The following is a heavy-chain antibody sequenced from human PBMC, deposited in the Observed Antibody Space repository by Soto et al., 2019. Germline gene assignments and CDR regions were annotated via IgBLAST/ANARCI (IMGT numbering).Heavy chain of an antibody. J-gene: IGHJ4*02. CDR3: ARDGRVGRWLVASFDY. V-gene: IGHV3-30-3*01. Sequence: QVQLVESGGGVVQPGRSLRLSCAASGFTFSSYAMHWVRQAPGKGLEWVAVISYDGSNKYYADSVKGRFTISRDNSKNELYLQMNSLRAEDTAVYYCARDGRVGRWLVASFDYWGQGTLVTVSS. D-gene: IGHD6-19*01. CDR1: GFTFSSYA. CDR2: ISYDGSNK.